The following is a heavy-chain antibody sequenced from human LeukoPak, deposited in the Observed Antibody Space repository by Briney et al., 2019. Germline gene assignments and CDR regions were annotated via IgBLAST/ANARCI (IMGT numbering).Heavy chain of an antibody. J-gene: IGHJ5*02. CDR1: GGSISSYY. Sequence: KPSETLSLTCTVSGGSISSYYWSWIRQPPGNGLECNGYIYYSGSTNYNTSLKSRVTISVEPSKNKFSLKLSSVTAADTAVYYCARGPARYSSGWYNWFDPWGQGTLVTVSS. CDR3: ARGPARYSSGWYNWFDP. V-gene: IGHV4-59*01. CDR2: IYYSGST. D-gene: IGHD6-19*01.